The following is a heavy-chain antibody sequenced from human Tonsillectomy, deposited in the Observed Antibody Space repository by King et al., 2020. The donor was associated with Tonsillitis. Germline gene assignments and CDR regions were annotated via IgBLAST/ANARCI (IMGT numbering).Heavy chain of an antibody. CDR1: GGSISSSSYY. V-gene: IGHV4-39*01. CDR2: IYYSGST. D-gene: IGHD6-13*01. Sequence: MQLQESGPGLVKPSETLSLTCTVSGGSISSSSYYWGWIRQPPGKGLEWIGNIYYSGSTYYNASLKSRVTMSADTSKNQFSLKLSSVTAADTAVYYCARHAAAAGTWDIWGQGTMVTVSS. J-gene: IGHJ3*02. CDR3: ARHAAAAGTWDI.